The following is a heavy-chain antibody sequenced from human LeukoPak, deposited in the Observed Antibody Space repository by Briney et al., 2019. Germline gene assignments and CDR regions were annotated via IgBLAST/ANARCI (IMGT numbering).Heavy chain of an antibody. CDR1: GGSISSGGYY. CDR2: IYHSGST. Sequence: SETLSLTCTVSGGSISSGGYYWSWIRQTPGKGLEWIGYIYHSGSTYYNPSLKSRVTISVDRSKNQFSLKLSSVTAADTAVYYCARARGYDFWSGLIFDYWGQGTLVTVSS. V-gene: IGHV4-30-2*01. D-gene: IGHD3-3*01. CDR3: ARARGYDFWSGLIFDY. J-gene: IGHJ4*02.